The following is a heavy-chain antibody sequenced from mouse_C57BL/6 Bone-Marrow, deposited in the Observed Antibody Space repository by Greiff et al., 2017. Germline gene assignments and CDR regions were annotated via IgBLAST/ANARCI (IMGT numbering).Heavy chain of an antibody. V-gene: IGHV5-9-1*02. D-gene: IGHD1-1*01. CDR3: TREAYYYGSSRVWFAY. Sequence: EVQRVESGEGLVKPGGSLTLSCAASGFTFSRYAMSWVRKTPEKRLEWVAYISSGGDYPYYADPVKGRFTISRDNARNTLYLQMSSLKSEDTAMYYCTREAYYYGSSRVWFAYWGQGTLVTVSA. CDR1: GFTFSRYA. J-gene: IGHJ3*01. CDR2: ISSGGDYP.